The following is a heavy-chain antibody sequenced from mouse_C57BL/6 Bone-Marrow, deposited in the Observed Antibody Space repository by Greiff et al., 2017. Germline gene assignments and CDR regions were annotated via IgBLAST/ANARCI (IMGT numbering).Heavy chain of an antibody. CDR3: ASMVTTGNFDY. CDR1: GYTFTSYW. Sequence: QVQLQQPGAELVMPGASVKLSCKASGYTFTSYWMHWVKQRPGQGLEWIGEIDPSDSSTNYTQKFKGKSTLTVDKSSSTAYMQLSSLTAEDSAVYYCASMVTTGNFDYWGQGTTLTVSS. J-gene: IGHJ2*01. V-gene: IGHV1-69*01. D-gene: IGHD2-2*01. CDR2: IDPSDSST.